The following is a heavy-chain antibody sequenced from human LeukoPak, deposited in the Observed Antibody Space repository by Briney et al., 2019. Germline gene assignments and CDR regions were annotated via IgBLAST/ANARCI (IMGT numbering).Heavy chain of an antibody. CDR3: ARGGRGSAAVVAPRSFDI. J-gene: IGHJ3*02. D-gene: IGHD3-22*01. V-gene: IGHV3-53*01. Sequence: GGSLRLSCEASGFTVSSIHMVWVRQAPGKGLEWVSVSYTGGNSYYADSVKGRFIISRDISKNTLYLQMNSLRAEDSALYYCARGGRGSAAVVAPRSFDIWGQGTMVTVSS. CDR2: SYTGGNS. CDR1: GFTVSSIH.